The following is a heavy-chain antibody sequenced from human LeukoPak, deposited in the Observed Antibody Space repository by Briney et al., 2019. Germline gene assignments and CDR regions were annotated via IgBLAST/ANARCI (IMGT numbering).Heavy chain of an antibody. V-gene: IGHV3-9*01. CDR3: AKSLRGPFDY. J-gene: IGHJ4*02. CDR2: ISWNSGSI. D-gene: IGHD3/OR15-3a*01. CDR1: GFTFDDYA. Sequence: GGSPRLSCAASGFTFDDYAMHWVRQAPGRGLEWVSGISWNSGSIVYADSVKGRFTISRDNAKNSLYLQMNSLRPEDTALYYCAKSLRGPFDYWGQGTLVTVSS.